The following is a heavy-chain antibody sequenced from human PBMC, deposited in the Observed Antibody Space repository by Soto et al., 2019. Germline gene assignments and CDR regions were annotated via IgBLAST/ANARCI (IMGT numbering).Heavy chain of an antibody. Sequence: ASVKVSCKASGGTFSSYTISWVRQAPGQGLEWMGRIIPILGIANYAQKFQGRVTITANKSTSTAYMELSSLRSEDTAVYYCARDYYDSSGYYLAPPFDYWGQGTLVTVSS. CDR1: GGTFSSYT. D-gene: IGHD3-22*01. V-gene: IGHV1-69*04. CDR3: ARDYYDSSGYYLAPPFDY. J-gene: IGHJ4*02. CDR2: IIPILGIA.